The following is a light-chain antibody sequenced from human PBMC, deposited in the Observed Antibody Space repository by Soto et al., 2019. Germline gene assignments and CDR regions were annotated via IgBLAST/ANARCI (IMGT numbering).Light chain of an antibody. CDR3: QQSYSTLPIT. CDR2: AAS. CDR1: QSISSY. J-gene: IGKJ5*01. Sequence: DVQMNQSPSSLSASVGDRVTITCRASQSISSYLNWYQQKPGKAPKLLIYAASSLQSGVPSRFSGSGSGTDFTLTISSLQPEDFATYYCQQSYSTLPITFGQGTRLEN. V-gene: IGKV1-39*01.